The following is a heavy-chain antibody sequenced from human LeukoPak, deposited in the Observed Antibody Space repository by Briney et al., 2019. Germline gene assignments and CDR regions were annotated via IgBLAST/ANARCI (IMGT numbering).Heavy chain of an antibody. J-gene: IGHJ4*02. CDR1: GLSFSTYW. V-gene: IGHV3-7*04. CDR2: IKEDGSVK. D-gene: IGHD4-17*01. Sequence: PGGSLRLSCAASGLSFSTYWMTWVRQAPGKGLEWGANIKEDGSVKFYVDSLKGRFTISRDNAKNSLYLQMNSLRAEDTGVYYCAGGGDDYEYWGPGTLVTVSS. CDR3: AGGGDDYEY.